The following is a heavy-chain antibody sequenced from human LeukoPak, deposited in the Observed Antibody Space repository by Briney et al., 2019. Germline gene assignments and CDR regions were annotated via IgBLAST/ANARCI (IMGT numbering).Heavy chain of an antibody. CDR2: IKPDGSDK. CDR3: TAGALGY. Sequence: GGSLRLSCAASGFSFSSYWMNWVRQAPGKGLEWVANIKPDGSDKYYVDSVKGRFAISRDNAKNSLYLQMNSLRAEDTAVYYCTAGALGYWGRGTLINVSS. V-gene: IGHV3-7*01. D-gene: IGHD3-16*01. CDR1: GFSFSSYW. J-gene: IGHJ4*02.